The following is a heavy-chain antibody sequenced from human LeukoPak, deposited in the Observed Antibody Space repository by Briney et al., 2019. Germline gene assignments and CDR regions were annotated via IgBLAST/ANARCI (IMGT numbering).Heavy chain of an antibody. V-gene: IGHV3-21*01. CDR2: ISASSTYT. CDR3: ARAPEYYYDSSGYYEFDY. J-gene: IGHJ4*02. Sequence: GGSLRLSCVGSDNSFNSYIINWVRQAPGKGLEWVSSISASSTYTYSADSVKGRFTISRDNAKKSVYLQMDSLRAGDTAVYYCARAPEYYYDSSGYYEFDYWGQGTLVTVSS. CDR1: DNSFNSYI. D-gene: IGHD3-22*01.